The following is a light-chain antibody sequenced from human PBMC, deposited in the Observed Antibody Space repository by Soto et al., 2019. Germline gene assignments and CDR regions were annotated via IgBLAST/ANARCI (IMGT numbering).Light chain of an antibody. V-gene: IGKV3-11*01. J-gene: IGKJ1*01. CDR2: DAS. CDR1: QSISNS. CDR3: QQYDYWPRT. Sequence: EIVLMQSPGTLSLSPGERATLSCRASQSISNSLAWYQQKPGQAPSLLIFDASKRATGIPARFSGSGSGTEFTLTISSLQSEDFAVYYCQQYDYWPRTFGQGTKVDIK.